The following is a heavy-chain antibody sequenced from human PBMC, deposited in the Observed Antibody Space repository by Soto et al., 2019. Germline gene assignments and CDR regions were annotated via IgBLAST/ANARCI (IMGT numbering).Heavy chain of an antibody. D-gene: IGHD3-9*01. V-gene: IGHV3-33*01. CDR3: ARDGNYDTLTGYWVNL. CDR1: GFTFSSYG. J-gene: IGHJ5*02. Sequence: GGSLRLSCAASGFTFSSYGMHWVRQAPGKGLEWVAVIWYDGSNKYYADSVKGRFTISRDNSKNTLYLQMNSLRAEDTAVYYCARDGNYDTLTGYWVNLWGQGTLVTVSS. CDR2: IWYDGSNK.